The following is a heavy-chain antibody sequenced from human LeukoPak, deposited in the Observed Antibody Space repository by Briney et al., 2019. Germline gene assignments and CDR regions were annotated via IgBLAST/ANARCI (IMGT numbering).Heavy chain of an antibody. CDR3: AREGTHYDILTGPRTGWFDP. D-gene: IGHD3-9*01. V-gene: IGHV7-4-1*02. Sequence: ASVKVSCKASAYTFTNYAMSWVRQAPGQGLEWMGWIHTNTGNPTYAQGFTGRFVLSLDTSVSTAYLQISSLKAEDTAVYYCAREGTHYDILTGPRTGWFDPWGQGTLVTVSS. CDR1: AYTFTNYA. CDR2: IHTNTGNP. J-gene: IGHJ5*02.